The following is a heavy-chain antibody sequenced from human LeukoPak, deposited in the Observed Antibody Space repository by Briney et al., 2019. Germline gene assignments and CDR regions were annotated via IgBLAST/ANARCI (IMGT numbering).Heavy chain of an antibody. V-gene: IGHV4-59*08. CDR1: GGSISSYY. CDR2: IYYSGST. J-gene: IGHJ3*02. D-gene: IGHD3-10*01. CDR3: ARLSYGSGSYFDAFDI. Sequence: SETLSLTCTVSGGSISSYYWSWIRQPPGKGLEWIGYIYYSGSTNYNPSLKSRVTISVDTSKNQFSLKLSSVTAADTAVYYCARLSYGSGSYFDAFDIWGQGTMVTVSS.